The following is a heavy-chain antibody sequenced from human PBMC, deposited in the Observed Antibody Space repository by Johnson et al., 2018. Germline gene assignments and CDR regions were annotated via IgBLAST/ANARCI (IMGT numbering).Heavy chain of an antibody. D-gene: IGHD2-2*01. CDR1: GFTFSSYG. V-gene: IGHV3-30*18. CDR3: AKEYCSSTSCYYYYYYVMDV. J-gene: IGHJ6*02. CDR2: ISYDGSNK. Sequence: VQLVESGGGVVQPGRSLRLSCAASGFTFSSYGMHWVRQAPGKGLEWVAVISYDGSNKYYADSVKGRFTLSRDNSKNTLYLQMNRLRAEDTAVYYCAKEYCSSTSCYYYYYYVMDVWGQGTTVTVSS.